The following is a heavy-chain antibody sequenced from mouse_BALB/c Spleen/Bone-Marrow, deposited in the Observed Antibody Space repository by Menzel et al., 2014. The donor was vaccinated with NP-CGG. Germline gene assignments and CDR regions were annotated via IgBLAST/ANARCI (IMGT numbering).Heavy chain of an antibody. CDR3: ARIYYYGRDY. CDR1: GYTFXNYW. D-gene: IGHD1-1*01. CDR2: INPSTGYT. V-gene: IGHV1-7*01. J-gene: IGHJ2*01. Sequence: VQLQQSGAELAKPGASVKMSCKASGYTFXNYWMHWVKQRLGQGLEWIGYINPSTGYTEYNQKFKDKATLTADKSSSTAYMQLSSLTSEDSAVYYCARIYYYGRDYWGQGTTLTVSS.